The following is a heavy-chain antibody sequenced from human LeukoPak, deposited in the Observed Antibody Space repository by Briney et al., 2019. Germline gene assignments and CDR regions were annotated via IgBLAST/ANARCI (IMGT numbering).Heavy chain of an antibody. D-gene: IGHD3-10*01. CDR1: GFTFDDYA. CDR3: AREKGTMAREMALET. J-gene: IGHJ3*01. CDR2: ISWNSGSI. V-gene: IGHV3-9*01. Sequence: PGGSLRLSCTVSGFTFDDYAMHWVRQAPGKGLEWVSGISWNSGSIAYADSVKGRFTISRDNAKNSLYLQMNSLRAEDTAVYYCAREKGTMAREMALETWGQGTMVTVSS.